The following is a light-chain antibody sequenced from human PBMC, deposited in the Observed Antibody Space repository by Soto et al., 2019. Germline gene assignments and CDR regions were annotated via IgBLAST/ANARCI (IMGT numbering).Light chain of an antibody. CDR3: QQRSNWPPIT. V-gene: IGKV3-11*01. Sequence: ELAFTHYPATQSLSPGEGTTVACRASQSVSSYLAWYQQKPGQAPRLLIYDASNRATGIPARFSGSGFGTDFTLTISSLEPEDAAVYYCQQRSNWPPITFGQGTRLEIK. CDR2: DAS. J-gene: IGKJ5*01. CDR1: QSVSSY.